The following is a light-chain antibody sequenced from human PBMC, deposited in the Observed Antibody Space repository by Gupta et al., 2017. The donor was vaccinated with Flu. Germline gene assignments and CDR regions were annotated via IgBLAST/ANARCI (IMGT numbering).Light chain of an antibody. V-gene: IGLV2-14*01. Sequence: QSALTQPASVSGSPGQSLTISCTCTSSDIGGYNYVSWYPQHPGQAPKLMIFEVSNRLSGVATRFSGSKSGNTASVTTSGLQAEDEADYYCSSDTTTNTRVLFGGGTKLTVL. J-gene: IGLJ2*01. CDR2: EVS. CDR3: SSDTTTNTRVL. CDR1: SSDIGGYNY.